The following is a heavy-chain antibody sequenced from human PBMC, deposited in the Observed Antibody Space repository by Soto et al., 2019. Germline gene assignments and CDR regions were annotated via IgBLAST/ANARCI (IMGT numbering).Heavy chain of an antibody. J-gene: IGHJ5*02. CDR2: ISTYNGNT. Sequence: QVQLVQSGAEVKKPGASVKVSCTASGYTFSNYGITWVRQAPGQGLEWMGWISTYNGNTNDAKKVQGRVTMTIDTSTSTAYMELRSLSSDDTAMSYCAACTGPSGHRGREWFDPWGQGTLVTVSA. D-gene: IGHD2-8*02. V-gene: IGHV1-18*04. CDR3: AACTGPSGHRGREWFDP. CDR1: GYTFSNYG.